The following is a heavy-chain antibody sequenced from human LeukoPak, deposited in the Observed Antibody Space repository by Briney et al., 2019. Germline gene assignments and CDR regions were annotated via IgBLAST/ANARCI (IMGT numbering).Heavy chain of an antibody. D-gene: IGHD5-12*01. CDR3: ARDHRYAFDN. CDR1: GITLSNYG. J-gene: IGHJ4*01. CDR2: ISDSGGRT. Sequence: GGSLRLSCAVSGITLSNYGMSWVRQAPGKGLEWVAGISDSGGRTNYADSVKGRYTISRDNPKNTLYLQMNSLRVEDTAVYYCARDHRYAFDNWGHGTLVTVSS. V-gene: IGHV3-23*01.